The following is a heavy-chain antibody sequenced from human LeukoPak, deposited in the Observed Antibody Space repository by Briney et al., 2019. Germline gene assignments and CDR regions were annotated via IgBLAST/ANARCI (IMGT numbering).Heavy chain of an antibody. CDR2: IYSSGST. CDR1: GGSIRNYY. D-gene: IGHD3-10*01. V-gene: IGHV4-59*01. Sequence: PSETLSLTCTVSGGSIRNYYWSWIRQPPGKGLDWIGYIYSSGSTNYNPSLRRRVTISLDTSKNQFSLKLTSVTAADTAVYYCARADRDPYYFDYWGQGTLVTVSS. CDR3: ARADRDPYYFDY. J-gene: IGHJ4*02.